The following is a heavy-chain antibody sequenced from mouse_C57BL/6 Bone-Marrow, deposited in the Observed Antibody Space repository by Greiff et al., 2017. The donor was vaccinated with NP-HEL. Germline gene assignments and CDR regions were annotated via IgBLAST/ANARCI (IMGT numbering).Heavy chain of an antibody. D-gene: IGHD2-2*01. V-gene: IGHV14-4*01. CDR2: IDPENGDT. CDR1: GFNIKDDY. Sequence: VQLQQSGAELVRPGASVKLSCTASGFNIKDDYMHWVKQRPEQGLEWIGWIDPENGDTEYASKFQGRATITADTSSNTAYLQLSSLTSEDTAVYYCTSYGYELTDAMDYWGQGTSVTVST. J-gene: IGHJ4*01. CDR3: TSYGYELTDAMDY.